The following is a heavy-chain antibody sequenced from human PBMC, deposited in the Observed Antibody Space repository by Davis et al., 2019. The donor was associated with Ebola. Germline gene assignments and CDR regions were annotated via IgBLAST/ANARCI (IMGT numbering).Heavy chain of an antibody. CDR3: ARDRRNWYPGVGGFDM. D-gene: IGHD1-26*01. V-gene: IGHV4-39*07. CDR1: GGSISSSNYY. Sequence: SETLSLTCTVSGGSISSSNYYWGWIRQPPGKGLEWTGSIYHSGTTYYNPSLRNRVTISVDTSKNQFSLKLTSVTAADTAVYYWARDRRNWYPGVGGFDMWGQGTMVTVSS. CDR2: IYHSGTT. J-gene: IGHJ3*02.